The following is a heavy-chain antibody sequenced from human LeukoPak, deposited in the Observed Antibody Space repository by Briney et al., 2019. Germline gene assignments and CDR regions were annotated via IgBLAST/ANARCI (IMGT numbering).Heavy chain of an antibody. V-gene: IGHV4-59*08. CDR3: AGHGDSNWFDP. J-gene: IGHJ5*02. D-gene: IGHD4-17*01. CDR2: ISYSGST. Sequence: GSLRLSCAASGFTLSSFAMTGVRQPPRKGLEWIGYISYSGSTNNNPSLKSRVTISADTSKNQFSLKLSSVTAADTAVYYCAGHGDSNWFDPWGQGTLVTVSS. CDR1: GFTLSSFA.